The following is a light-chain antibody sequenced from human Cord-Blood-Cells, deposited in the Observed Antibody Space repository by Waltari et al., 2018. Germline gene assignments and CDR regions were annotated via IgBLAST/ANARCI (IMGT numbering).Light chain of an antibody. CDR2: GAS. J-gene: IGKJ1*01. V-gene: IGKV3-20*01. CDR3: QQYGSSPWT. CDR1: QSVSSSY. Sequence: EIVLTQSPGTLSLSPGERATLSCRASQSVSSSYLAWYQQKPGQAPRLLIYGASSSATGIPDRFSGSGSGTDLTLTISRLEPEGFAVYYCQQYGSSPWTFGEGTKVEIK.